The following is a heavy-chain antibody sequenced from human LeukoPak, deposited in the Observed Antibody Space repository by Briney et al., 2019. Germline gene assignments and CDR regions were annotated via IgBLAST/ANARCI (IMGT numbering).Heavy chain of an antibody. CDR3: ARWEARDTWVYDY. V-gene: IGHV3-7*01. CDR1: GFTPSNYW. D-gene: IGHD1-26*01. Sequence: GGSLRLSCAASGFTPSNYWMSWVRQAPGKGLEWVANIKQDGSKLSYVDSVKGRFTVSRDNAKNSLYLQMNSLGAEDTAVYYCARWEARDTWVYDYWGQGTLVTVSS. CDR2: IKQDGSKL. J-gene: IGHJ4*02.